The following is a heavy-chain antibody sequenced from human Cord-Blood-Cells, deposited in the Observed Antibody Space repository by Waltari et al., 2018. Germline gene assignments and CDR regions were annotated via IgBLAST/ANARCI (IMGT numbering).Heavy chain of an antibody. D-gene: IGHD7-27*01. V-gene: IGHV1-58*01. J-gene: IGHJ6*02. CDR2: IVVGSGNT. CDR1: GFTFTSSA. Sequence: QMQLVQSGPEVKKPGTSVKVSCKASGFTFTSSAVQWVRQARGQRLEWIGWIVVGSGNTNYAQKFQERVTITRDMSTSTAYMELSSLRSEDTAVYYCAASKLGSYYYYGMDVWGQGTTVTVSS. CDR3: AASKLGSYYYYGMDV.